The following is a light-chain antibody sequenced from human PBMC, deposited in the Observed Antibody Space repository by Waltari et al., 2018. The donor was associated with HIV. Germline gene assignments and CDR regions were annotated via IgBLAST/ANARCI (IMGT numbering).Light chain of an antibody. CDR1: SLRSYY. CDR3: NSRDSSGNHVV. J-gene: IGLJ2*01. V-gene: IGLV3-19*01. Sequence: SSEVTQDPTVSVALGQTVRITCQGDSLRSYYASWYQQKPGQAPVLVIYGKNNRPSGIPDRFSGSSSGNTASLTITGAQAEDEADYYCNSRDSSGNHVVFGGGTKLTVL. CDR2: GKN.